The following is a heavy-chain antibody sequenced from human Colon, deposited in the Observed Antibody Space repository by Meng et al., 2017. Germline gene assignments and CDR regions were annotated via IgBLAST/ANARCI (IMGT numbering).Heavy chain of an antibody. J-gene: IGHJ2*01. CDR1: GFNLSRNW. Sequence: GESLKISCAASGFNLSRNWLGWVRQAPGKGLEWVANIKQDGSEISYVDSVKGRFTISRDNAKNSLFLQMNSLRTEDTAVYYCARGYNGNHFFWYFDLWAVAPWSPSPQ. CDR2: IKQDGSEI. CDR3: ARGYNGNHFFWYFDL. D-gene: IGHD5-12*01. V-gene: IGHV3-7*01.